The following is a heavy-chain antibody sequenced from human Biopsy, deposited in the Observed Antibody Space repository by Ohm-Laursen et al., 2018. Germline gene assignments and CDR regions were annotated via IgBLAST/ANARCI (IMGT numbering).Heavy chain of an antibody. CDR1: GYGFTSYY. V-gene: IGHV1-46*01. Sequence: ASVKVSCKASGYGFTSYYMHWVRQAPGQGLEWMGMINPSGSTTGYPQIFQGRVTMTRDTSKSTVYMELSSLRSADTAVYFCARNTGWYGDLYYFDYWGQGTLVTVSS. CDR3: ARNTGWYGDLYYFDY. J-gene: IGHJ4*02. CDR2: INPSGSTT. D-gene: IGHD6-19*01.